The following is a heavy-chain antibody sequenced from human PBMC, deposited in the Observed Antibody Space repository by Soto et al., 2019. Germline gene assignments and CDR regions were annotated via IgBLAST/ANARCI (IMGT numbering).Heavy chain of an antibody. J-gene: IGHJ5*02. CDR2: ISAYNGNT. D-gene: IGHD2-8*01. Sequence: APVKVSLKASGFTFSRYGISWGRQAPGQGLEWMGWISAYNGNTNYAQKLQGRVTMTTDTSTSTAHMELRSLRSDDTAVYYCARMVYARNWFDPWGQGTLVTVSS. CDR3: ARMVYARNWFDP. CDR1: GFTFSRYG. V-gene: IGHV1-18*01.